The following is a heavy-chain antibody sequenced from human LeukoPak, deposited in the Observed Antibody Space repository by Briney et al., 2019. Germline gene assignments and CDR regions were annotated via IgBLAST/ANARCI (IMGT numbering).Heavy chain of an antibody. J-gene: IGHJ4*02. D-gene: IGHD2-2*01. V-gene: IGHV1-69*06. Sequence: SVNVSCKASGGTFSSYAISWVRQAPGQGLEWMGGIIPIFGTANYAQKFQGRVTITADKSTSTAYMELSSLRSEDTAVYYCARVAPYCSSTSCYFNYWGQGTLVTVSS. CDR2: IIPIFGTA. CDR1: GGTFSSYA. CDR3: ARVAPYCSSTSCYFNY.